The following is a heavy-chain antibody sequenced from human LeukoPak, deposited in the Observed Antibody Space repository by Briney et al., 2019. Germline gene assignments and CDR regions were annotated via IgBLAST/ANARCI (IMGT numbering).Heavy chain of an antibody. J-gene: IGHJ4*02. V-gene: IGHV3-23*01. CDR2: ITDTGDAT. Sequence: QSGGSLRLSCAASGFTFRNFAMAWVRQAPGKGLEWVSSITDTGDATGYTESVKGRFTISRDNSKGTVWLQMNSLRAEDTAIYYCAKSDCGSDGCKLYDYWAQGTQVTVSS. CDR1: GFTFRNFA. D-gene: IGHD2-21*01. CDR3: AKSDCGSDGCKLYDY.